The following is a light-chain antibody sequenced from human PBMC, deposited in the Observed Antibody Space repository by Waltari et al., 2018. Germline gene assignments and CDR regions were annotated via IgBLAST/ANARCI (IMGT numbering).Light chain of an antibody. J-gene: IGKJ4*01. CDR2: DAS. V-gene: IGKV1-33*01. CDR1: QDISNN. Sequence: DIQLTQSPSFLSASVGDRVIITCQASQDISNNLNWFQQKPGKAPKVLIYDASNLETGVPSRFSGSGSGTDFTFTIGSLQPEDFATYYCQQYDILPLTFGGGTKVEVK. CDR3: QQYDILPLT.